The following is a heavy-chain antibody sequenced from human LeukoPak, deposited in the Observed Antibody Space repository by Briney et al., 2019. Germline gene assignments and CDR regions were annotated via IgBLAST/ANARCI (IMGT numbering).Heavy chain of an antibody. V-gene: IGHV3-30*02. Sequence: RGSLRLSCTASGFSFSISALHWVRQAPGKGLEWVAYIQYDGSNEQYADSVKGRFIISRDSSKNILYLQMNSLRAEDTAVYYCARDPTGLFRFGLDYGGQGTLVTVSA. CDR1: GFSFSISA. J-gene: IGHJ4*02. CDR2: IQYDGSNE. CDR3: ARDPTGLFRFGLDY. D-gene: IGHD3-10*01.